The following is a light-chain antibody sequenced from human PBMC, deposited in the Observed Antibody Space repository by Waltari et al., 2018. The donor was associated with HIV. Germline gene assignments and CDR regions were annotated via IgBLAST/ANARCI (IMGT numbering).Light chain of an antibody. V-gene: IGLV3-19*01. J-gene: IGLJ2*01. Sequence: SSALTQDPTVSVALGQTVKITCQGDSLRNKYASWYQARPGQAPVLVIFSKNSRPSGIPDLFSGSTSGDTASLTIIGAQAEDEAAYFCSSRDSSNSPLLFGGGTKLTVL. CDR1: SLRNKY. CDR3: SSRDSSNSPLL. CDR2: SKN.